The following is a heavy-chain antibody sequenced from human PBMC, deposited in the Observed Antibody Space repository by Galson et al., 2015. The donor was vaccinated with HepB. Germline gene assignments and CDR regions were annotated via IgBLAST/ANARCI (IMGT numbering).Heavy chain of an antibody. J-gene: IGHJ4*02. V-gene: IGHV4-34*01. CDR3: ASKSLGDGYNPFDY. Sequence: LSLTCAVYGGSFSGYYWSWIRQPPGKGLEWIGEINHSGSTNYNPSLKSRVTISVDTSKNQFSLKLSSVTAADTAVYYCASKSLGDGYNPFDYWGQGTLVTVSS. CDR2: INHSGST. CDR1: GGSFSGYY. D-gene: IGHD5-24*01.